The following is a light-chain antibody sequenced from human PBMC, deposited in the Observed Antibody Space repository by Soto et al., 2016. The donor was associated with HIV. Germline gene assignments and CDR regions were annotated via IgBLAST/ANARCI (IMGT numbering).Light chain of an antibody. CDR1: QSLVHSDGNTY. V-gene: IGKV2-30*02. CDR2: QVS. Sequence: VVVTQSPLSLSATLGQPASISCRCSQSLVHSDGNTYLSWFQQRPGQSPRRLIYQVSIRDSGVPDRFSGSGSGIDFTLKISRVEAEDVGVYYCMQALQTQYTFGQGTKLEIK. CDR3: MQALQTQYT. J-gene: IGKJ2*01.